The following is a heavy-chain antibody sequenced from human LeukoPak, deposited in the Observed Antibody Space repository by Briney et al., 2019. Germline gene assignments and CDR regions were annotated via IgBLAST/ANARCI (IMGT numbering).Heavy chain of an antibody. CDR1: GGSISSGGYY. V-gene: IGHV4-31*03. D-gene: IGHD6-25*01. Sequence: SQTLSLTCTVSGGSISSGGYYWSWIRQHPGKGLEWIGYIYYGGSTYYNPSLKSRVTISVDTSKNQFSLKLSSVTAADTAVYYCARGDSSGPDYWGQGTLVTVSS. CDR3: ARGDSSGPDY. J-gene: IGHJ4*02. CDR2: IYYGGST.